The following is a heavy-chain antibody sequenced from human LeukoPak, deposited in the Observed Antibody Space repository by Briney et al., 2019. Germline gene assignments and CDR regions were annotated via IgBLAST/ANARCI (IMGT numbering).Heavy chain of an antibody. CDR2: IYPGDSDT. CDR1: GYSFTSYW. V-gene: IGHV5-51*01. CDR3: ARRDYYGSGSYSDPFDY. Sequence: GESLKISCKGSGYSFTSYWIGWVRQMPGKGLEWMGIIYPGDSDTRYSPPFQGQVTISADKSISTAYLQWSSLKASDTAMYYCARRDYYGSGSYSDPFDYWGQGTLVTVSS. J-gene: IGHJ4*02. D-gene: IGHD3-10*01.